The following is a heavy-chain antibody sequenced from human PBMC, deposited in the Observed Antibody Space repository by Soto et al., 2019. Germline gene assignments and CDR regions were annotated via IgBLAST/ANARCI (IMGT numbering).Heavy chain of an antibody. D-gene: IGHD3-22*01. Sequence: EVQLVESGGGLVKPGGSLRLSCAASGFTFSSYSMNWVRQAPGKGLEWVSSISSSSSYIYYADSVKGRFTISRDNAKNSLYLQMNRLRAEDTAVYYCARPLSYYDSSGYYGYWGQGTLVTVSS. CDR3: ARPLSYYDSSGYYGY. V-gene: IGHV3-21*01. CDR1: GFTFSSYS. J-gene: IGHJ4*02. CDR2: ISSSSSYI.